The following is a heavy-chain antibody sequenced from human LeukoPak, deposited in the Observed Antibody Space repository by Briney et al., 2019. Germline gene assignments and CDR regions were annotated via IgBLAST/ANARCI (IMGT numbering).Heavy chain of an antibody. J-gene: IGHJ4*02. CDR2: ISYDGSNK. V-gene: IGHV3-30*04. D-gene: IGHD3-3*01. CDR3: ASEIIFGSFDY. Sequence: GRSLRLSCAASGFTFSSYAMHWVRQAPGRGLEWVAVISYDGSNKYYADSVKGRFTISRDNSKNTLYLQMNSLRAEDTAVYYCASEIIFGSFDYWGQGTLVTVSS. CDR1: GFTFSSYA.